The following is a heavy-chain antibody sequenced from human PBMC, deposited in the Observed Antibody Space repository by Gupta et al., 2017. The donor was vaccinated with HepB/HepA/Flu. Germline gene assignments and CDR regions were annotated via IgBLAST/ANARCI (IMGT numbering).Heavy chain of an antibody. CDR1: GDSITTSY. CDR3: ARDGNWNDGGVTFDY. Sequence: QVQMQESGPGLVKPSETLSLTCSVSGDSITTSYWNWIRQPPGGGLEWIGYIYYNGSTSYNPSLKSRVTISVDTSKNQFSLKVNSVTAADTAVYYCARDGNWNDGGVTFDYWGQGILVTVSS. J-gene: IGHJ4*02. D-gene: IGHD1-1*01. V-gene: IGHV4-59*01. CDR2: IYYNGST.